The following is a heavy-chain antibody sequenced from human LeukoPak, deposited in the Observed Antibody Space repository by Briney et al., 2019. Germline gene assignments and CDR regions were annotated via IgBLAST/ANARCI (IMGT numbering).Heavy chain of an antibody. D-gene: IGHD3-10*01. J-gene: IGHJ6*02. CDR2: ISYDGSNK. V-gene: IGHV3-30*04. CDR3: ARDGSSDGSGSYYKPRRGSVYYYYGMDV. Sequence: GGSLRLSCAASGFTFSSYAMHWVRQAPGKGLEWVAVISYDGSNKYYADSVKGRFTISRDNSKNTLYLQMNSLRAEDTAVYYCARDGSSDGSGSYYKPRRGSVYYYYGMDVWGQGTTVTVSS. CDR1: GFTFSSYA.